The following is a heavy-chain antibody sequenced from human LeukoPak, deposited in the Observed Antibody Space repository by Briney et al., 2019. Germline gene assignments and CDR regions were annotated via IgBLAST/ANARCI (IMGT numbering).Heavy chain of an antibody. Sequence: SETLSLTCTVSGGSISSSSYYWGWIRQPPGKGLEWIGSIYYSGSTYYNPSLKSRVTISVDTSKTQFSLKLSSVTAADTAVYYCARSSSGWPNYYMDVWGKGTTVTISS. CDR3: ARSSSGWPNYYMDV. V-gene: IGHV4-39*07. CDR2: IYYSGST. J-gene: IGHJ6*03. D-gene: IGHD6-19*01. CDR1: GGSISSSSYY.